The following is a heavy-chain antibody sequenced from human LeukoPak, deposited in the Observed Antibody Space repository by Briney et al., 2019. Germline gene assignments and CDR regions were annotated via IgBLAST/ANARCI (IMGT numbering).Heavy chain of an antibody. J-gene: IGHJ3*01. CDR2: ISPYNGDT. V-gene: IGHV1-18*01. CDR3: ARDGAIAALPQAFDV. CDR1: DYSFSRYG. Sequence: GASVKVSCQASDYSFSRYGISWLRQAPGQGLEWMGWISPYNGDTKYAEKVQGRVTMTIETSTNTAYMELRSLRSDDTAVYYCARDGAIAALPQAFDVWGQGTMVTVSS. D-gene: IGHD6-13*01.